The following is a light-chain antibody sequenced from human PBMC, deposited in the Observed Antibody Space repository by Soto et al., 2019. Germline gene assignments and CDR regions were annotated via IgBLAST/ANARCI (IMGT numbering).Light chain of an antibody. CDR3: QQYNSWRPWT. Sequence: EIVMTQSPATLSVSPGERAALSRRASQSVSSNLAWYQQKPGQAPRLLIYGASTRATGIPARFSCRGSGTEFTLTISSLQSEDFAVYYCQQYNSWRPWTFGQGTKVDIK. V-gene: IGKV3-15*01. J-gene: IGKJ1*01. CDR1: QSVSSN. CDR2: GAS.